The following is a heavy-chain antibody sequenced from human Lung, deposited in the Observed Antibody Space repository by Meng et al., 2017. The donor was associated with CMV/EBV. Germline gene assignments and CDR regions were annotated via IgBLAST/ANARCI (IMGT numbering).Heavy chain of an antibody. V-gene: IGHV1-2*02. D-gene: IGHD3-10*01. CDR2: INPHSGDT. CDR3: ARLFHTSLGTNYYYGMDV. J-gene: IGHJ6*02. Sequence: ASVKVSCKASGHTFTGYNIHWVRQAPGQGLEWMGWINPHSGDTKYAQKFQGRVTLTTDTSINTAYMEVSRLKSDDTAVFFCARLFHTSLGTNYYYGMDVWGLGTXVTVSS. CDR1: GHTFTGYN.